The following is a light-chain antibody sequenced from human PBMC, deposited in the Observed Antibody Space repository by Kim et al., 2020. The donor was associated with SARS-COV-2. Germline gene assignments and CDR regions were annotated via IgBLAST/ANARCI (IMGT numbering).Light chain of an antibody. V-gene: IGLV2-23*01. Sequence: QSVLTQPASGSGSPGQSITISCTGTSSDVGSYNLVSWYQQHPGKAPKLMIYEGSKRPSGVSNRFSGSKSGNTASLTISGLQAEDEADYYCCSYAGSSTNVVFGGGTQLTVL. J-gene: IGLJ2*01. CDR2: EGS. CDR3: CSYAGSSTNVV. CDR1: SSDVGSYNL.